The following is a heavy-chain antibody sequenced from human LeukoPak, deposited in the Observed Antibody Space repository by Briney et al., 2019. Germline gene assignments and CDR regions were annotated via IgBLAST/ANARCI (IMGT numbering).Heavy chain of an antibody. CDR2: IGGGSNYI. J-gene: IGHJ4*02. V-gene: IGHV3-21*01. CDR3: ARVEAYDDSSGYSAWDY. CDR1: GFSFSTYS. D-gene: IGHD3-22*01. Sequence: PLGSLRLSCAASGFSFSTYSMTWVRQAPGKGLEWVSFIGGGSNYIYYADSVKGRFTISRDNAKNSLYLQVNSLRAEDTAVYYCARVEAYDDSSGYSAWDYWGQGTLVTASS.